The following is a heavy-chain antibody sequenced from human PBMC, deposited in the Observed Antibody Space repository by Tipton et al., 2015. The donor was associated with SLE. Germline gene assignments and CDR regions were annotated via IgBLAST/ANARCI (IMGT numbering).Heavy chain of an antibody. Sequence: LRLSCTVSGGSISSGGYYWSWIRQHPGKGLEWIGYIYYSGSTYYNPSLKSRVTISVDTSKNQFSLKLSFVTAADTAVYYCARVPGATALFDPWGQGTLVTVSS. CDR2: IYYSGST. J-gene: IGHJ5*02. V-gene: IGHV4-31*03. CDR3: ARVPGATALFDP. D-gene: IGHD5-12*01. CDR1: GGSISSGGYY.